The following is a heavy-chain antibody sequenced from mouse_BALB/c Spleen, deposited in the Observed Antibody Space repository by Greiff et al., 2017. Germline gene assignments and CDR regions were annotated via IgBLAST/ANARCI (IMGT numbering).Heavy chain of an antibody. Sequence: VQLKESGAELVKPGASVKLSCTASGFNIKDTYMHWVKQRPEQGLEWIGRIDPANGNTKYDPKFQGKATIPADTSSNTAYLQLSSLTSEDTAVYYCALFYYGNSYAMDYWGQGTSVTVSS. V-gene: IGHV14-3*02. CDR3: ALFYYGNSYAMDY. CDR1: GFNIKDTY. CDR2: IDPANGNT. J-gene: IGHJ4*01. D-gene: IGHD2-1*01.